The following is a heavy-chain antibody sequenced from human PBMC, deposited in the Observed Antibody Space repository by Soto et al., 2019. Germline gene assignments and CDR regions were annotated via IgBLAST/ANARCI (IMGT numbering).Heavy chain of an antibody. Sequence: GESLKISCKASGFTFTDYWIGWVRQMPGKGLEWMGLIYPGDSDTRYSRSFQGQVTISADKSVSTAYLQWNNLKASDSAMYYCAIRGQTTLYYYYGMDVWGQGTPVTV. CDR2: IYPGDSDT. J-gene: IGHJ6*02. CDR1: GFTFTDYW. V-gene: IGHV5-51*01. CDR3: AIRGQTTLYYYYGMDV.